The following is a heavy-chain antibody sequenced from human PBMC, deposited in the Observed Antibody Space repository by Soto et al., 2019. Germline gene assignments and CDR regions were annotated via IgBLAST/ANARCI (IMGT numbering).Heavy chain of an antibody. D-gene: IGHD3-22*01. CDR1: GYTFTVYF. CDR3: ARDNGLYYYDSSGYQGNHDAFDI. CDR2: INPNSGGT. J-gene: IGHJ3*02. Sequence: SVKVACKASGYTFTVYFMHWLRQAPGQGLEWMGWINPNSGGTNYAQKFQGWVTMTRDTSISTAYMELSRLRSDDTAVYYCARDNGLYYYDSSGYQGNHDAFDIWGQGTMVTVSS. V-gene: IGHV1-2*04.